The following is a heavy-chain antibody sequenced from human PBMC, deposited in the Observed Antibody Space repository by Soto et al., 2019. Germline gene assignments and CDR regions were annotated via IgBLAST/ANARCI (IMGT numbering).Heavy chain of an antibody. CDR1: GGTFSSYT. CDR3: ARAPPSPYSSSWWGDSRKNWFDP. D-gene: IGHD6-13*01. J-gene: IGHJ5*02. CDR2: IIPILGIA. Sequence: QVQLVQSGAEVKKPGSSVKVSCKASGGTFSSYTISWVRQAPGQGLEWMGRIIPILGIANYAQKFQGRVTLTADKSTSTAYLELSSLRPEDTAVYYCARAPPSPYSSSWWGDSRKNWFDPWGPGTLVTVS. V-gene: IGHV1-69*02.